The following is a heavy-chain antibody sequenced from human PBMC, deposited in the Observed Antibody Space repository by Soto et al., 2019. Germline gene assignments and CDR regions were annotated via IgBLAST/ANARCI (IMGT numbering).Heavy chain of an antibody. Sequence: GGSLRLSCAASGFTFSSYAMSWVRQAPGKGLEWVSAISGSGGSTYYADSVKGRFTISRDNSKNTLYLQMNSLRAEDTAVYYCAKDQGQYYDSSGSYGMDVWGQGTTVTVSS. V-gene: IGHV3-23*01. CDR3: AKDQGQYYDSSGSYGMDV. CDR2: ISGSGGST. J-gene: IGHJ6*02. D-gene: IGHD3-22*01. CDR1: GFTFSSYA.